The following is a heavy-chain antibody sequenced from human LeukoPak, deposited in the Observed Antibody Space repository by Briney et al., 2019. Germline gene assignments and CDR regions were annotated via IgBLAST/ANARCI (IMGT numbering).Heavy chain of an antibody. CDR1: GGSISSGGYY. CDR2: IYYTGST. J-gene: IGHJ3*02. D-gene: IGHD2-15*01. V-gene: IGHV4-31*03. CDR3: ARVPSVVDAFDI. Sequence: SQTLSLTCTVSGGSISSGGYYWSWIRQHPGKGLEWIAYIYYTGSTYYNPSLKSRLTISVDTSKNHFSLRLSSMTAADTAVYYCARVPSVVDAFDIWGQGTMVTVSS.